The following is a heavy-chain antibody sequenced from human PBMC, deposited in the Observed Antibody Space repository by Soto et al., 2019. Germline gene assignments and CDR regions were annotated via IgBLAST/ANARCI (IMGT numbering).Heavy chain of an antibody. D-gene: IGHD6-6*01. Sequence: GGSLRLSCASSVFTFDDYAMHCVRQSPGKCLEWVSGISWNSGSIGYADSVKGRFTIYRDNAKNSLYLQMNSLRAEDTALYYCAKDLYSSSAVRYHFYGMHVWGQGITVNLSS. CDR3: AKDLYSSSAVRYHFYGMHV. CDR2: ISWNSGSI. J-gene: IGHJ6*01. CDR1: VFTFDDYA. V-gene: IGHV3-9*01.